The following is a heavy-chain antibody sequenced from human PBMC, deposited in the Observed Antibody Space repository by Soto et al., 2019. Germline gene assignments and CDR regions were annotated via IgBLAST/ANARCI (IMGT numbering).Heavy chain of an antibody. CDR3: ARGAGSSWFFI. CDR1: GFSFSSEN. V-gene: IGHV3-48*01. J-gene: IGHJ4*02. Sequence: EVQLVESGGGLVQAGGSLRLSCAPSGFSFSSENMNWDRQAPGKGLEGISYVNDESIIITYAESLKGRFTISRDNANKSLYLEVNSLRAEDAAVYYCARGAGSSWFFIWGQGTLVTVSS. CDR2: VNDESIII. D-gene: IGHD6-13*01.